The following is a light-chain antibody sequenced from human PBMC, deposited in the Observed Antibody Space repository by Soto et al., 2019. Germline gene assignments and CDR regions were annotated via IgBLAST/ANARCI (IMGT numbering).Light chain of an antibody. CDR1: QSISRN. CDR2: GAS. Sequence: EVVMTQSPATLSVSPGERVTLSCRAGQSISRNLAWFQHKPGQAPRLLIYGASNRATGIPARFSGSGSGAEFTLTISSLQSEDFAVYFCQQYDDCPITFGQGTRLEIK. V-gene: IGKV3-15*01. J-gene: IGKJ5*01. CDR3: QQYDDCPIT.